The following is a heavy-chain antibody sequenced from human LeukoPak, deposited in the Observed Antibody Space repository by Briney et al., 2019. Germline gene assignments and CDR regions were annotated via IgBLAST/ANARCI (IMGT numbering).Heavy chain of an antibody. Sequence: PGGSLRLXCAASGFTFSNYAMSWVRQAPGRGLECVSAISGSGESTYYADSVKGRFTISRDNSKNTLHLQMNSLRAEDTAVYHCARQLGYCSDGSCYFDYWGQGTLVTVSS. D-gene: IGHD2-15*01. CDR3: ARQLGYCSDGSCYFDY. J-gene: IGHJ4*02. CDR2: ISGSGEST. CDR1: GFTFSNYA. V-gene: IGHV3-23*01.